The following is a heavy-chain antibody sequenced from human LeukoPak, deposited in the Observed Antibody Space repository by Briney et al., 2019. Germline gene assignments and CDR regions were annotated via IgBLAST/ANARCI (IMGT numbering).Heavy chain of an antibody. CDR2: ISFDATKE. CDR3: ARFKVGSNTTQKNAFDI. Sequence: GRSLRLSCAASGFTFSSYGMHWVRQAPGKGLEWVAVISFDATKEYFGKSVKGRFTISRDNSKSTLFLQMHSLRIEDTALYFCARFKVGSNTTQKNAFDIWGRGTVVTVSS. CDR1: GFTFSSYG. V-gene: IGHV3-30*03. D-gene: IGHD1-26*01. J-gene: IGHJ3*02.